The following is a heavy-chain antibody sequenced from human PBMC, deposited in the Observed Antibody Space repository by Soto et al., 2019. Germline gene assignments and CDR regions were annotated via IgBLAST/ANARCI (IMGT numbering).Heavy chain of an antibody. V-gene: IGHV4-59*01. CDR1: GGSISSYY. J-gene: IGHJ6*02. CDR2: ISYSGNT. CDR3: ARDLGVVAATEGYGMDV. D-gene: IGHD2-15*01. Sequence: QVQLQESGPGLVKPSETLSLTCAVSGGSISSYYWSWLRQPPGKGLEWIGYISYSGNTNYNPSLKSRVTMSLDTSKNQVSLKLSSVTAADTAVYYCARDLGVVAATEGYGMDVWGQGTTVTVSS.